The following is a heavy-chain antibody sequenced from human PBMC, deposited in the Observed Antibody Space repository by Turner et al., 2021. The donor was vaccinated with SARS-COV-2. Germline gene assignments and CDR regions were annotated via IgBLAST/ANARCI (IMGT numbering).Heavy chain of an antibody. Sequence: QVQLVESGGGVVQPGRSLRLSCAASGFTFSSYGMYWVRQAPGKGVEWVAVIWYDGSNKYYADSVKGRFTISRDNSKNTLYLQMNSLRAEDTAVYYCARGAAGEWYFDLWGRGTLVTVSS. CDR2: IWYDGSNK. D-gene: IGHD1-26*01. CDR3: ARGAAGEWYFDL. V-gene: IGHV3-33*01. CDR1: GFTFSSYG. J-gene: IGHJ2*01.